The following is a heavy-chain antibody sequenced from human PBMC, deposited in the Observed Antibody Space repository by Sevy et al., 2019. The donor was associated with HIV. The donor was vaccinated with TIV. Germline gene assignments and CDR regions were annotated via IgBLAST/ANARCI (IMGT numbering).Heavy chain of an antibody. Sequence: ASVKVSCKASGYTFTSYGISWVRQAPGQGLEWMGWISAYNGNTNYAQKLQGRVTMTTDTSTSTAYMELRSLRSDDTAMYYCARKSYYDYVWGSYRPDAFDIWGQGTMVTVSS. J-gene: IGHJ3*02. CDR3: ARKSYYDYVWGSYRPDAFDI. V-gene: IGHV1-18*01. CDR2: ISAYNGNT. CDR1: GYTFTSYG. D-gene: IGHD3-16*02.